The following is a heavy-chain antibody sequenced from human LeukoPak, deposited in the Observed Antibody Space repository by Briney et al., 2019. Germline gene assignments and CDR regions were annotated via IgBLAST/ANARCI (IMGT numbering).Heavy chain of an antibody. CDR2: IYYSGST. CDR1: GGSISSYY. CDR3: AXRRRAVAGRVNDAFDI. Sequence: SETLSLTCTVSGGSISSYYWSWIRQPPGKGPEWIGDIYYSGSTNYNPSLKSRVTISVDTSKNQVSLKLSSVTAAATARYYCAXRRRAVAGRVNDAFDIWGQGTMVTVSS. J-gene: IGHJ3*02. D-gene: IGHD6-19*01. V-gene: IGHV4-59*08.